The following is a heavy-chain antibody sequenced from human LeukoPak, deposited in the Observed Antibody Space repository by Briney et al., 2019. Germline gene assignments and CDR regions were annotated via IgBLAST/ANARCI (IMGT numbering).Heavy chain of an antibody. CDR3: AKGGYSSSWYGSFDY. J-gene: IGHJ4*02. Sequence: GGSLRLSCAASGFTFSNYGMHWVRQAPGKGLDRVAIIWYDGSNKYYADSVKGRFTISRDNSKNTLYLQMNSLRAEDTAVYYCAKGGYSSSWYGSFDYWGQGTLVTVSS. CDR2: IWYDGSNK. V-gene: IGHV3-30*02. D-gene: IGHD6-13*01. CDR1: GFTFSNYG.